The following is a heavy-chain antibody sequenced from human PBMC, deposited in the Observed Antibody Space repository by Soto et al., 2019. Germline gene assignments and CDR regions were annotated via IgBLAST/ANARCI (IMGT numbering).Heavy chain of an antibody. CDR3: ARGYDDDIGY. V-gene: IGHV3-30-3*01. CDR1: GFTFSDYA. J-gene: IGHJ4*02. CDR2: ISYDGSNK. D-gene: IGHD3-3*01. Sequence: QVQLVESGGGVVQPGRSLRLSCADSGFTFSDYAMHWVRQPPGKGLEWMAVISYDGSNKYYADSVKGRFTISRDNSKNTLYLQMNSLRAEDTAVYYCARGYDDDIGYWGQGTLVTVSS.